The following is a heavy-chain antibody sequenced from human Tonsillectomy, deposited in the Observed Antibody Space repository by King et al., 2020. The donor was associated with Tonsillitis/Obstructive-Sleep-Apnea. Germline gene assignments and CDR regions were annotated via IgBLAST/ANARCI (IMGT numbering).Heavy chain of an antibody. D-gene: IGHD3-10*01. V-gene: IGHV3-30*04. CDR3: ASDLYGSGSYFEN. CDR2: ISYDGTKK. CDR1: GFTFSSYA. J-gene: IGHJ4*02. Sequence: VQLVESGGGVVQPGRSLRLSCAASGFTFSSYAMYWVRQAPGKGLEWVAVISYDGTKKHYSDSVKGRFTISRDNSKNTLYLQMNRLRADDTALYYCASDLYGSGSYFENWGQGTLVTVSS.